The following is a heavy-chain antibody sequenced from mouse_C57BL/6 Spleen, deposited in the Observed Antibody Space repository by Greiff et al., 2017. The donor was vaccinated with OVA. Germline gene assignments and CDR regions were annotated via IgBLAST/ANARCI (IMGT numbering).Heavy chain of an antibody. J-gene: IGHJ2*01. CDR1: GFTFSDYG. V-gene: IGHV5-17*01. CDR2: ISSGSSTI. D-gene: IGHD2-4*01. CDR3: ARRYYDYADFDY. Sequence: EVHLVESGGGLVKPGGSLKLSCAASGFTFSDYGLHWVRQAPEKGLEWVAYISSGSSTIYYADTVKGRFTISRDNAKNTLFLQMTSLRSEDTSMYYCARRYYDYADFDYWGQGTTLTVSS.